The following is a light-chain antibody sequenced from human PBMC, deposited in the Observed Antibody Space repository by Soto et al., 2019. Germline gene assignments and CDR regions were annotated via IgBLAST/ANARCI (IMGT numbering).Light chain of an antibody. CDR1: SSDVGSYNY. CDR3: SSYTTGSTHVV. V-gene: IGLV2-14*01. Sequence: QSALTQPASVSGSPGQSITISCTGTSSDVGSYNYVSWYQQYPGKAPKLMIYDVSNRPSGVSYRFSGSKSGNTASLTISGLQAEDEADYYCSSYTTGSTHVVFGGGTKLTLL. CDR2: DVS. J-gene: IGLJ2*01.